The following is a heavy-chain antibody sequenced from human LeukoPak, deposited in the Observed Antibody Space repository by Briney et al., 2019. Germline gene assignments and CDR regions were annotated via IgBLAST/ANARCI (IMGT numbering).Heavy chain of an antibody. D-gene: IGHD2-21*01. CDR2: ISGSGGST. J-gene: IGHJ3*02. CDR1: GFTFSSYA. CDR3: AKIDCGGDCYHPRYDAFDI. Sequence: GGSLRLSCAASGFTFSSYAMSWVRQAPGKGLEWVSAISGSGGSTYYADSVKGRFTISRDNSKNTLYLQMNRLRAEDTAVYYCAKIDCGGDCYHPRYDAFDIWGQGTMVTVSS. V-gene: IGHV3-23*01.